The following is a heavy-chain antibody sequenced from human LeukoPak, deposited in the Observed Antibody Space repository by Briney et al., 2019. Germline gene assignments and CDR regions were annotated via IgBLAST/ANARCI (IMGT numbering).Heavy chain of an antibody. Sequence: GGSLRLSCAASGFSFSGYAMSWVRQAPGKGLEWVSSISGSGGSTYYADSVKGRFTISRDNSKNTRYLQMNSLRAEDTAVYYCAPQAPYYDYWGQGTLVTVSS. J-gene: IGHJ4*02. CDR2: ISGSGGST. CDR3: APQAPYYDY. CDR1: GFSFSGYA. D-gene: IGHD3-10*01. V-gene: IGHV3-23*01.